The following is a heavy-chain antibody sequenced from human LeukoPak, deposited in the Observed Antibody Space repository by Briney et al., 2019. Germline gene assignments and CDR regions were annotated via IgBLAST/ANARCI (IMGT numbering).Heavy chain of an antibody. D-gene: IGHD3-10*01. CDR1: GGSFSGYY. J-gene: IGHJ4*02. CDR3: AGGRWFGVY. CDR2: INHSGST. V-gene: IGHV4-34*01. Sequence: SETLSLTCAVYGGSFSGYYWSWIRHPPGKGLEWIGEINHSGSTNYNPSLKSRVTISVDTSKNQFSLKLSSVTAADTAVYYCAGGRWFGVYWGQGTLVTVSS.